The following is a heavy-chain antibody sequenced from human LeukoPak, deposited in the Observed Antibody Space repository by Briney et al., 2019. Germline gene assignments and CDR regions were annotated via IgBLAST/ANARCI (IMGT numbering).Heavy chain of an antibody. J-gene: IGHJ4*02. CDR2: IRNKASGGTT. Sequence: GGSLRLSCTASGFTFGDYSLTWFRQAPGKGLEWVSFIRNKASGGTTEHAASVRGRFTTSRDDSKSIAYLQMNSLKTEDTALYYCTRDRIMTDFWGQGTLVTVSS. CDR1: GFTFGDYS. CDR3: TRDRIMTDF. D-gene: IGHD2-15*01. V-gene: IGHV3-49*03.